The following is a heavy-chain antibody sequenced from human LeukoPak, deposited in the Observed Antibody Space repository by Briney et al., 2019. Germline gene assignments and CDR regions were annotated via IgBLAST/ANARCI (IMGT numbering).Heavy chain of an antibody. CDR2: VHGDGTT. J-gene: IGHJ5*02. CDR1: GDSIKSNY. V-gene: IGHV4-59*01. CDR3: ARVVRGVLTSNWFDP. D-gene: IGHD2-21*02. Sequence: SETLSLTCNVSGDSIKSNYWTWIRQPPGKGLVWIGFVHGDGTTNYNPSLNSRVTISIDPSENKFSLRLNSVTAADTAAYYCARVVRGVLTSNWFDPWGQGIPVTVSS.